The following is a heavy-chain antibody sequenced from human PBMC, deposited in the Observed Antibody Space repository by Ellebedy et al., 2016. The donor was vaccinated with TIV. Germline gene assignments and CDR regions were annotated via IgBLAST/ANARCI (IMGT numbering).Heavy chain of an antibody. Sequence: GGSLRLXXAASGFTFSSYGMHWVRQAPGKGLEWVAVISYDGSNKYYADSVKGRFTISRDNSKNTLYLQMNSLRAEDTAVYYCAKGGDLGSSWYGQIYWGQGTLVTVSS. CDR3: AKGGDLGSSWYGQIY. V-gene: IGHV3-30*18. CDR1: GFTFSSYG. D-gene: IGHD6-13*01. CDR2: ISYDGSNK. J-gene: IGHJ4*02.